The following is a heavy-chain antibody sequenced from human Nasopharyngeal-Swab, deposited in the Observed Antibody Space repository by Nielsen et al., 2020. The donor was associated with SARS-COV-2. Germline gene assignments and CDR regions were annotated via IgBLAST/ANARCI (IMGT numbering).Heavy chain of an antibody. Sequence: SETLSLTCAVYGGPFSGYYWSWIRQPPGKGLEWIGEINHSGSTNYNPSLKSRVTISVDTSKNQFSLKLSSVTAADTAVYYCARGSGYSSGWYRGYYYYYGMDVWGQGTTVTVSS. V-gene: IGHV4-34*01. CDR3: ARGSGYSSGWYRGYYYYYGMDV. CDR2: INHSGST. J-gene: IGHJ6*02. CDR1: GGPFSGYY. D-gene: IGHD6-19*01.